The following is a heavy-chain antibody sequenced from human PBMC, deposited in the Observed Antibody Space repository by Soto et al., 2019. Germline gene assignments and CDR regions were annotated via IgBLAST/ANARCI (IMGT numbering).Heavy chain of an antibody. D-gene: IGHD3-10*01. CDR2: ISSSSSYI. CDR1: GFTFSSYS. J-gene: IGHJ4*02. CDR3: ARDLSQYYYGSGSYSPFDY. Sequence: PGGSLRLSCAASGFTFSSYSMNWVRQAPGKGLEWVSSISSSSSYIYYADSVKGRFTISRDNAKNSLYLQMNSLRAEDTAVYYCARDLSQYYYGSGSYSPFDYWGQGTLVTVS. V-gene: IGHV3-21*01.